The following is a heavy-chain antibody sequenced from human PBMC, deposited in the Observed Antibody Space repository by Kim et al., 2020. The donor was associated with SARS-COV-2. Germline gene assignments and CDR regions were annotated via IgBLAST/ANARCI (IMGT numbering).Heavy chain of an antibody. Sequence: GGSLRLSCAASGFTFDDYAMHWVRQAPGKGLEWVSLISGDGGSTYYADSVKGRFTISRDNSKNSLYLQMNSLRTEDTALYYCAKSYYDSSGYYPEYFQHWGQGTLVTVSS. CDR2: ISGDGGST. V-gene: IGHV3-43*02. CDR3: AKSYYDSSGYYPEYFQH. D-gene: IGHD3-22*01. J-gene: IGHJ1*01. CDR1: GFTFDDYA.